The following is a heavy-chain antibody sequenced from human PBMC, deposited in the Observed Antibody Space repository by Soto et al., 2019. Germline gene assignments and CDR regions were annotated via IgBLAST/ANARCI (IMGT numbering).Heavy chain of an antibody. Sequence: QVQLVESGGGVVQPGRSLRLSCAASGFTFSSYGMHWVRQAPGKGLEWVAVIWYDGSNKYYADSVKGRFTISRDNSKNTLYLQMNSLRAEDTAVYYCARAMVRAAAGTYYYYYYMDVWGKGTTVTVSS. CDR3: ARAMVRAAAGTYYYYYYMDV. CDR2: IWYDGSNK. D-gene: IGHD6-13*01. V-gene: IGHV3-33*01. J-gene: IGHJ6*03. CDR1: GFTFSSYG.